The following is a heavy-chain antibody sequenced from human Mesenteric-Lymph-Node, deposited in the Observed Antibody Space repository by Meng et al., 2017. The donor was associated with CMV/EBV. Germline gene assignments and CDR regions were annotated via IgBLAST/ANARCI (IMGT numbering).Heavy chain of an antibody. Sequence: GESLKISCAASGFSFSSYAMHWVRQATGKGLEWVSAIDTAGDTYYPGSVKGRFTISRENAKNSLYLQMNSLRAGDTAVYYCARDGGYYESYGMDVWGQGTTVTVSS. CDR3: ARDGGYYESYGMDV. J-gene: IGHJ6*02. CDR1: GFSFSSYA. V-gene: IGHV3-13*01. D-gene: IGHD3-22*01. CDR2: IDTAGDT.